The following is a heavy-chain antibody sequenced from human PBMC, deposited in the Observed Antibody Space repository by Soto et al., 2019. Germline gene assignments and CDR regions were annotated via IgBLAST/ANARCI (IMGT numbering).Heavy chain of an antibody. CDR1: GFTFSSYA. J-gene: IGHJ4*02. CDR3: ARGYCSGGSCCFDY. D-gene: IGHD2-15*01. Sequence: QVQLVESGGGVVQPGRSLRLSCAASGFTFSSYAMHWVRQAPGKGLEWVAVISYDGSNKYYADSVKGRFTISRDNSKNTLYLQMNSLRAEDTAVYYCARGYCSGGSCCFDYWGQVTLVTVSS. CDR2: ISYDGSNK. V-gene: IGHV3-30-3*01.